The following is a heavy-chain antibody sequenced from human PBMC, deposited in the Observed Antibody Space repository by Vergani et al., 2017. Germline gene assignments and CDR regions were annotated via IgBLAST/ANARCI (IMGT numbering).Heavy chain of an antibody. CDR2: INAGNGNT. D-gene: IGHD2-15*01. CDR1: GYTFTSYA. Sequence: QVQLVQSGAEVKKPGASAKVSCKASGYTFTSYAMHWVRQAPGQRLEWMGWINAGNGNTKYSQKFQGRVTITRDTSASTAYMGLSSLRAEETAVYYCARDGGGGAYDAFDIWGQGTMVTVSS. V-gene: IGHV1-3*01. CDR3: ARDGGGGAYDAFDI. J-gene: IGHJ3*02.